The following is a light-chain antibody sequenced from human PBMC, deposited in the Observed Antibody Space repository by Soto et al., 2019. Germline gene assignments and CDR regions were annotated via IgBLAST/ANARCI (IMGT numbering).Light chain of an antibody. Sequence: DIQMTQSPSSLSASVGARVSITCQASQDISTSLSWFQQKPGRAPKLLIYGASNLETGVPSRFRGSGSGTDFTFTISSLQPEDIATYYCQHYDTLPPFTFGPGTKVDIK. V-gene: IGKV1-33*01. J-gene: IGKJ3*01. CDR2: GAS. CDR3: QHYDTLPPFT. CDR1: QDISTS.